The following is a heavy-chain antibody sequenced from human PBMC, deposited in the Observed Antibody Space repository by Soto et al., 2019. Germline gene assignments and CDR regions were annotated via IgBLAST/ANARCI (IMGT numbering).Heavy chain of an antibody. Sequence: GGSLRLSCAASGFTFNSHNMNWVRQAPGKGLEWVSCISPSGTYIYYADSLKGRFAISRDNAKNSVYLQMNSLRAEDTAVYYCTRSSGISETYRNWSDPWGQGTLVTLSS. D-gene: IGHD1-26*01. CDR2: ISPSGTYI. CDR1: GFTFNSHN. CDR3: TRSSGISETYRNWSDP. V-gene: IGHV3-21*01. J-gene: IGHJ5*02.